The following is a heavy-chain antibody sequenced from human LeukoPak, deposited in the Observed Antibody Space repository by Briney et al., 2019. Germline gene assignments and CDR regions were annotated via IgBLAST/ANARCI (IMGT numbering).Heavy chain of an antibody. Sequence: GGSLRLSCAASGFTFSSYGMHWVRQAPGKGLEWVAVISYDGSNKYYADSVKGRFTISRDNSKNTLYLQMNSLRAEDTAVYYCASLFPDYDFWSGHRYYYGMDVWGQGTTVTVSS. CDR1: GFTFSSYG. J-gene: IGHJ6*02. CDR2: ISYDGSNK. CDR3: ASLFPDYDFWSGHRYYYGMDV. D-gene: IGHD3-3*01. V-gene: IGHV3-30*03.